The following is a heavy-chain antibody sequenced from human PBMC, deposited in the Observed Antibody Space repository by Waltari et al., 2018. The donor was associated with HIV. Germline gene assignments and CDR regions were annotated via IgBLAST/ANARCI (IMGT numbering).Heavy chain of an antibody. D-gene: IGHD6-25*01. V-gene: IGHV3-7*01. Sequence: VGSGGGLAQSGGSLRLSCGGGFSTFGNYWMTWVRQAPGKGLDWVAIINMEGIEMIFVEFVACLFIIFRDNVMKSLFLQMGKLTVDDTAVYYFATGQRALDSW. CDR3: ATGQRALDS. CDR2: INMEGIEM. CDR1: FSTFGNYW. J-gene: IGHJ5*01.